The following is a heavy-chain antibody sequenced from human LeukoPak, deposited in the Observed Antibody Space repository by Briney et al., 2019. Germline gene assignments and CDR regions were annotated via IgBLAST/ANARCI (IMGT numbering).Heavy chain of an antibody. J-gene: IGHJ4*02. CDR2: ISYDGSNK. D-gene: IGHD3-10*01. CDR1: GFTFSRYG. V-gene: IGHV3-30*18. CDR3: AKDRRALLWFGEPFDY. Sequence: GGSLRLSCAASGFTFSRYGMHWVRQAPGKGLEWVAVISYDGSNKYYADSVKGRFTISRDNSKNTLYLQMNSLRAEDTAVYYCAKDRRALLWFGEPFDYWGQGTLVTVSS.